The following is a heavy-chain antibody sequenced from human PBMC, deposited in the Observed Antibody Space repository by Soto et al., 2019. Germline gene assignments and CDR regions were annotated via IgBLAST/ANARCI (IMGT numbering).Heavy chain of an antibody. D-gene: IGHD3-22*01. J-gene: IGHJ3*02. V-gene: IGHV1-58*01. CDR1: GFTFTSSA. Sequence: GASVKVSCKASGFTFTSSAVRWVRQARGQRLEWIGWIVVGSGNTNYAQKFQERVTITRDMSTSTAYMELSSLRSEDTAVYYCAAWGGGYYNHDAFDIWGQGTMVTVSS. CDR2: IVVGSGNT. CDR3: AAWGGGYYNHDAFDI.